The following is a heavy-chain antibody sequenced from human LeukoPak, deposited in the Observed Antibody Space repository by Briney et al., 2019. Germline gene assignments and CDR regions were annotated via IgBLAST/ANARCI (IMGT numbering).Heavy chain of an antibody. J-gene: IGHJ6*02. CDR3: ASPYCSGDCYYYYGMDV. CDR1: GYTFTGYY. Sequence: GASVKVSCKASGYTFTGYYMHWVRQAPGQGLEWMGWINPNSGGTNYAQKFQGRATMTRDTSISTAYMELSRLRSDDTAVYYCASPYCSGDCYYYYGMDVWGQGTTVTVSS. D-gene: IGHD2-21*02. CDR2: INPNSGGT. V-gene: IGHV1-2*02.